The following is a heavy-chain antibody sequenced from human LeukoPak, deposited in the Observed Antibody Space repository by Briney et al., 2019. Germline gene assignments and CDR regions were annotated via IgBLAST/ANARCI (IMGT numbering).Heavy chain of an antibody. CDR1: GYTFTSYG. J-gene: IGHJ3*02. D-gene: IGHD3-22*01. Sequence: ASVKVSCKASGYTFTSYGISWVRQAPGQGLEWMGWISAYNGNTNYAQKLQGRVTMTTDTSTSTAYKELRSLRSDDTAVYYCARDNYYDSSDDAFDIWGQGTMVTVPS. CDR2: ISAYNGNT. V-gene: IGHV1-18*01. CDR3: ARDNYYDSSDDAFDI.